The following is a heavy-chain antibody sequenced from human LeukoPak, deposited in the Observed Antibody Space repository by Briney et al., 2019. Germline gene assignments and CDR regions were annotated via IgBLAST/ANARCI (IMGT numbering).Heavy chain of an antibody. D-gene: IGHD4-17*01. J-gene: IGHJ1*01. CDR2: INSDGSST. V-gene: IGHV3-74*01. Sequence: GESLRLSCAASGFDFSSYWMHWVRQAPGKGLVWVSRINSDGSSTSYADSVKGRFTISRDDAKNTLYLQMNSLRAEDTAVYYCARDRNGDYTPTDWGQGTLVTVSS. CDR3: ARDRNGDYTPTD. CDR1: GFDFSSYW.